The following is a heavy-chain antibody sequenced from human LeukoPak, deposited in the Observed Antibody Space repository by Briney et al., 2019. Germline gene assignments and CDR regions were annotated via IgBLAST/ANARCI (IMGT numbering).Heavy chain of an antibody. V-gene: IGHV3-23*01. CDR1: GFSFSNYG. J-gene: IGHJ4*02. CDR2: ISRSGDST. CDR3: ARDPPIVVTDPDDY. Sequence: GGSLRLSCAASGFSFSNYGMNWVRQAPGKGLEWVSGISRSGDSTYYAASVKGRFTISRDNSENTLFLQMNSLRADDTAVYYCARDPPIVVTDPDDYWGQGTLVTVSS. D-gene: IGHD3-22*01.